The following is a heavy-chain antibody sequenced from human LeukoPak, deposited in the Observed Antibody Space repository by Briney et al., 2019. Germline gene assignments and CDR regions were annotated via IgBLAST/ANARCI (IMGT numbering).Heavy chain of an antibody. J-gene: IGHJ4*02. CDR1: GFTFSSYA. Sequence: GGSLRLSCAASGFTFSSYAMRWVRQAPGKGLEWVSVISGSGGSTYYADSVKGRFTISRDNSKNTLYLQMNLLIAEDPPVYYCAKGPNSGDDWGQGTLVTVSS. CDR2: ISGSGGST. D-gene: IGHD4-23*01. V-gene: IGHV3-23*01. CDR3: AKGPNSGDD.